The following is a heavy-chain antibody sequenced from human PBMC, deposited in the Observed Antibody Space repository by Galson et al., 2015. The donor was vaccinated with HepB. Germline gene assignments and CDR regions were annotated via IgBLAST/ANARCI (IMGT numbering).Heavy chain of an antibody. CDR2: IRYDGSNK. J-gene: IGHJ4*02. V-gene: IGHV3-30*02. CDR1: GFTFSSYG. Sequence: SLRLSCAASGFTFSSYGMHWVRQAPGKGLEWVAFIRYDGSNKYYADSVKGRFTISRDNSKNTLYLQMNSLRAEDTAVYYCARGDIWMLGIVVVPAADFDYWGQGTLVTVSS. CDR3: ARGDIWMLGIVVVPAADFDY. D-gene: IGHD2-2*01.